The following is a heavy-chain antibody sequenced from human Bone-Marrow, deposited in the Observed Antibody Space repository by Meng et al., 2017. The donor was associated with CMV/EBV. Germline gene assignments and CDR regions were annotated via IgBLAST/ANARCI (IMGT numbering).Heavy chain of an antibody. CDR2: IYYSGST. V-gene: IGHV4-61*01. J-gene: IGHJ6*01. CDR3: ARDRRFLEWLLFGMAV. D-gene: IGHD3-3*01. CDR1: GGSVSSGSYY. Sequence: SETLSLTCTVSGGSVSSGSYYWSWIRQPPGKGLEWIGYIYYSGSTNYNPSLKSRVTISVDTSKNQFSLKLSSVTAADTAVYYCARDRRFLEWLLFGMAVWGQGPTVTCYS.